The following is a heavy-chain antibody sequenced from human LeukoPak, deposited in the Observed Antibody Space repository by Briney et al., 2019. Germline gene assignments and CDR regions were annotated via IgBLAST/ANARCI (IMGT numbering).Heavy chain of an antibody. CDR1: AFIFSGHW. CDR3: ARDMPFGGY. Sequence: GGSLRLSCEGSAFIFSGHWMNWVRQTPGKGPEWVANIKQDGSEKNYVDSVKGRFTISRDNAKNSLYLQMNSLRAEDSAVYYCARDMPFGGYWGQGTLVTVSS. CDR2: IKQDGSEK. V-gene: IGHV3-7*03. J-gene: IGHJ4*02. D-gene: IGHD3-16*01.